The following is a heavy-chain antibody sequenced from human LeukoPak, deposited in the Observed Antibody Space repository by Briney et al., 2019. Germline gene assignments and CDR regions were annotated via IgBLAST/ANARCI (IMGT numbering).Heavy chain of an antibody. D-gene: IGHD1-7*01. V-gene: IGHV3-21*01. Sequence: GSLRLSCAASGFTLKTYSMNWVRQAPGKGLEWVSSISGSGSDIYYPDSMKGRFTISRDNAKNSLYLQMTSLRAEDTAVYYCARRTYPNDAFDIWGQGTMVSVSS. CDR1: GFTLKTYS. CDR2: ISGSGSDI. J-gene: IGHJ3*02. CDR3: ARRTYPNDAFDI.